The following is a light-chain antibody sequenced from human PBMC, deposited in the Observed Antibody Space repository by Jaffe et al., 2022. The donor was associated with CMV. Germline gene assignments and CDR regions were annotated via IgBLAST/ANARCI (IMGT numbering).Light chain of an antibody. CDR1: QNIPTT. CDR3: QQSLTFPYT. Sequence: DIQMTQSPSSLSASVGDRVTITCRASQNIPTTTLNWYQRKSGKAPKVLIYATSNLQSGVPSRFRGSGSGTEFSLSISGLQPEDFAAYYCQQSLTFPYTFGQGTKLEIK. CDR2: ATS. V-gene: IGKV1-39*01. J-gene: IGKJ2*01.